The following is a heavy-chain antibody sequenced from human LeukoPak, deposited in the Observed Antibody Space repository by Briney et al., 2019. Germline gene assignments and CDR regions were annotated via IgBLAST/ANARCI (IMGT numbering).Heavy chain of an antibody. CDR2: IYTSGST. Sequence: PSETLSLTCTVSGGSISSYYWSWIRQPPGKGLEWIGYIYTSGSTNYNPSLKSRVTISVDTSKNQFSLKLSSVTAADTAVYYCARDRADQRRDQNWFDPWGQGTLVTVSS. D-gene: IGHD3-10*01. V-gene: IGHV4-4*09. CDR1: GGSISSYY. J-gene: IGHJ5*02. CDR3: ARDRADQRRDQNWFDP.